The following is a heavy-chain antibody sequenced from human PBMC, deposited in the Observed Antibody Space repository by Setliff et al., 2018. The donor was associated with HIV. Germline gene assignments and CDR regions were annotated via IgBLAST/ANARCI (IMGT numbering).Heavy chain of an antibody. CDR1: GYTFTSYD. J-gene: IGHJ6*02. D-gene: IGHD3-22*01. Sequence: ASVKVSCKASGYTFTSYDISWVRQAPGQGLEWMGWISAYNGNTNYSQKLQGRATMTTDPTKSTAYMELRIRRSDATAVYCYAKANGDYYYSSGYYPPTDYHYGMDVWGQGTTVTVSS. V-gene: IGHV1-18*01. CDR2: ISAYNGNT. CDR3: AKANGDYYYSSGYYPPTDYHYGMDV.